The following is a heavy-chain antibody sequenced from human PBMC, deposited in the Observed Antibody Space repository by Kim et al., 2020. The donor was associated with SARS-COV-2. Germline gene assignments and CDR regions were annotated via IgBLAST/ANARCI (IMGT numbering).Heavy chain of an antibody. D-gene: IGHD3-22*01. CDR3: ARWFKYSSGYYYDY. J-gene: IGHJ4*02. CDR2: INHSGST. Sequence: SETLSLTCAVYGGSFSGYYWSWIRQPPGKGLEWIGEINHSGSTNYNPSLKSRVTISVDTSKNQFSLKLSSVTAADTAVYYCARWFKYSSGYYYDYWGQGTLVTVSS. V-gene: IGHV4-34*01. CDR1: GGSFSGYY.